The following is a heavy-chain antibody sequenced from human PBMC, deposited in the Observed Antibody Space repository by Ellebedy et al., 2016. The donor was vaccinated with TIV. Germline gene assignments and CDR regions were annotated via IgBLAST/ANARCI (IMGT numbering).Heavy chain of an antibody. J-gene: IGHJ5*02. CDR1: GFTFSDYY. D-gene: IGHD2-2*01. CDR3: ARDARFIDQQHNWFDP. CDR2: ISNSGSTI. V-gene: IGHV3-11*01. Sequence: GESLKISCAASGFTFSDYYMIWIRQAPGEGLEWVSYISNSGSTIYYADSVKGRFTISRDNAKNSLSLLMNSLRAEDTAVYYCARDARFIDQQHNWFDPWGQGTLVTVSS.